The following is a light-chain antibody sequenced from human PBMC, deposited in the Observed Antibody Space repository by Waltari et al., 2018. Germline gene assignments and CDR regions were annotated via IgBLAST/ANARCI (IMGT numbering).Light chain of an antibody. CDR2: DVT. V-gene: IGLV2-14*03. CDR3: SSYTSSGTGVL. Sequence: QSALTQPASVSGSPGQSITISCTGTSSDVGGYNYVSWYQQHPGKAPKLMIYDVTNRPSGVSNRFSGSKSGNTASLTISGLQAEDEADYYCSSYTSSGTGVLFGGGTKLSV. CDR1: SSDVGGYNY. J-gene: IGLJ2*01.